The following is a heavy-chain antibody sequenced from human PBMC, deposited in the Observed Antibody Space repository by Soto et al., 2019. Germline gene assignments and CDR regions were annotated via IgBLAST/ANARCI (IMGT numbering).Heavy chain of an antibody. CDR1: GFTLSSYS. CDR3: ARGDYYYYMDV. V-gene: IGHV3-48*01. J-gene: IGHJ6*03. CDR2: ISSSRGTI. Sequence: GGSLRLSCAASGFTLSSYSMNWVRQAPGKGLEWVSHISSSRGTIYYTDSVKGRFTISRDNAKNSLYLQMDTLRAEDTAVYFCARGDYYYYMDVWGEGTTVTVSS.